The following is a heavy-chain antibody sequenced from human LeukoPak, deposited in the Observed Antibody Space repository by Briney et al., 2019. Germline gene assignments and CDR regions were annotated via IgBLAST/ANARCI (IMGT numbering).Heavy chain of an antibody. J-gene: IGHJ3*02. CDR1: GVSISSNTYY. D-gene: IGHD3-22*01. CDR3: ARNDSGGFDAFDI. CDR2: IHYSGSPYYINYRGST. V-gene: IGHV4-39*01. Sequence: SETLSLTCTVSGVSISSNTYYWGWLRQPPGKGLEWIGSIHYSGSPYYINYRGSTFYNPSLKSRVTISVDTSKNEFSLKLSSVIAADTAIYYCARNDSGGFDAFDIWGQGTMVTVSS.